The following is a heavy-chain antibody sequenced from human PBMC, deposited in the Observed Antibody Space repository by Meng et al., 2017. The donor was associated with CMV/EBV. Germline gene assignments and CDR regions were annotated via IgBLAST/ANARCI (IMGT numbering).Heavy chain of an antibody. CDR2: ISYDGSNK. Sequence: GESLKISCAASGFTFSSYAMHWVRQAPGKGLEWVAVISYDGSNKYYADYVKGRFTISRDNSKNTLYLQMNNLRAEDTAVYYCARGAFSDCSSTSCQNWFDPWGQGTLVTVSS. J-gene: IGHJ5*02. D-gene: IGHD2-2*01. CDR3: ARGAFSDCSSTSCQNWFDP. CDR1: GFTFSSYA. V-gene: IGHV3-30-3*01.